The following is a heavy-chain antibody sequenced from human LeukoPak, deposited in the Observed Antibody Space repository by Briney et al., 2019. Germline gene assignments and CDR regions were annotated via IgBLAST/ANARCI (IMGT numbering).Heavy chain of an antibody. Sequence: SETLSLTCAVYGGSFSGYYWSWIRQPPGKGLEWIGEINHSGSTNYNPSLKSRVTISVDTSKNQFSLKLSSVTAADTAVYYCARHGPAFSSDWFDPWGQGTLVTVSS. CDR1: GGSFSGYY. V-gene: IGHV4-34*01. CDR3: ARHGPAFSSDWFDP. CDR2: INHSGST. D-gene: IGHD6-19*01. J-gene: IGHJ5*02.